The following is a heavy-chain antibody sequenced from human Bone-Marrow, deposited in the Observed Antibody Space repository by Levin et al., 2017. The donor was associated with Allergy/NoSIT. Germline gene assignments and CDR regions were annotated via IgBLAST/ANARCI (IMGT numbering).Heavy chain of an antibody. CDR3: ARPRDGSGSYSDY. Sequence: SETLSLTCTVSGGSISSSSYYWGWIRQPPGKGLEWIASMHFGGSTYYNPSLKSRVTISVDTSKNQFSLRLSSLTAADTAVYYCARPRDGSGSYSDYWGQGTLVTVSS. V-gene: IGHV4-39*01. J-gene: IGHJ4*02. D-gene: IGHD3-10*01. CDR1: GGSISSSSYY. CDR2: MHFGGST.